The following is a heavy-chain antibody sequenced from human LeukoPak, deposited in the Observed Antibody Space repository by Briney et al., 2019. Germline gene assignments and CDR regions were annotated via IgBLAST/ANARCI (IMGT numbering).Heavy chain of an antibody. V-gene: IGHV3-30*04. CDR1: GFTFSSYA. CDR3: ASYLLGYCSGGSCLKGLDY. D-gene: IGHD2-15*01. J-gene: IGHJ4*02. CDR2: ISYDGSNK. Sequence: PGGSLRLSCAASGFTFSSYAMHRVRQAPGKGVEWVAVISYDGSNKYYADSVKGRFTISRDNSKNTMYLQMNSLRAEDTAVYYCASYLLGYCSGGSCLKGLDYWGQGTLVTVSS.